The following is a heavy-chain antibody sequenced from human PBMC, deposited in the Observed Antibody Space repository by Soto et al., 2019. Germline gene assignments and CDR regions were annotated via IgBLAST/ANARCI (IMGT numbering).Heavy chain of an antibody. CDR2: ISYDGSDK. J-gene: IGHJ6*02. CDR3: ARVQLTGYSCHGLDV. CDR1: GFTFKSYT. D-gene: IGHD5-18*01. Sequence: QVQLVESGGGVVQPGRSVRISCTASGFTFKSYTFQWVRQAPGKGLEWVAVISYDGSDKDYADSVRGRFTFSRDNSKNTLSLQMNNLSPEDTAVYFCARVQLTGYSCHGLDVWGQGTTVTVCS. V-gene: IGHV3-30-3*01.